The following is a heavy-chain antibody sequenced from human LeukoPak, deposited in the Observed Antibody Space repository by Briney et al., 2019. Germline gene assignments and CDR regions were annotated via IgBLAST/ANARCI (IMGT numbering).Heavy chain of an antibody. CDR2: ISGSGGST. CDR1: GFTFSSYA. D-gene: IGHD2-15*01. J-gene: IGHJ3*02. Sequence: PGGSLRLSCAASGFTFSSYAMSWVRQAPGKGLEWVSAISGSGGSTYYADSVKGRFTISRDNSKNTLYLQMNSLRAEDTAVYYCANQARSDCSGGSCYDDAFDIWGQGTMVTASS. CDR3: ANQARSDCSGGSCYDDAFDI. V-gene: IGHV3-23*01.